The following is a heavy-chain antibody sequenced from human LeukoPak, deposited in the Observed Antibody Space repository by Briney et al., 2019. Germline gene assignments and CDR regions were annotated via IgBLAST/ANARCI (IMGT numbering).Heavy chain of an antibody. D-gene: IGHD4-23*01. J-gene: IGHJ4*02. CDR1: GFTFSSYE. Sequence: GGSLRLSCAASGFTFSSYEMNWVRQAPGKGLEWVSYISSSGSTIYYADSVKGRFTISRDNAKNSLYLQMNSLRVDDTAVYYCARDRGYSTFDFWGQGTLVTVSS. CDR3: ARDRGYSTFDF. V-gene: IGHV3-48*03. CDR2: ISSSGSTI.